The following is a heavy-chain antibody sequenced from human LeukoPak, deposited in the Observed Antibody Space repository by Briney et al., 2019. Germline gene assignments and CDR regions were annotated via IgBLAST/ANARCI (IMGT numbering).Heavy chain of an antibody. CDR2: ISSSSSYI. CDR1: GFTFGSYS. CDR3: ARDRESSSSWLLDY. V-gene: IGHV3-21*01. J-gene: IGHJ4*02. D-gene: IGHD6-13*01. Sequence: GGSLRLSCAASGFTFGSYSMNWVRQAPGKGLEWVSSISSSSSYIYYADSVKGRFTISRDNAKNSLYLQMNSLRAEDTAVYYCARDRESSSSWLLDYWGQGTLVTVSS.